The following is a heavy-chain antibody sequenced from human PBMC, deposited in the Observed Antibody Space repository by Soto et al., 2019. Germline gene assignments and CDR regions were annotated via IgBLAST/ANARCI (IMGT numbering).Heavy chain of an antibody. CDR3: ARVPRDIVVVVAASHFDY. CDR1: GGSISSSNW. V-gene: IGHV4-4*02. D-gene: IGHD2-15*01. Sequence: SETLSLTCAVSGGSISSSNWWSWVRQPAGKGLEWIGEIYHSGSTNYNPSLKSRVTISVDKSKNQFPLKLSSVTAADTAGYYGARVPRDIVVVVAASHFDYWVQGTLVTVS. CDR2: IYHSGST. J-gene: IGHJ4*02.